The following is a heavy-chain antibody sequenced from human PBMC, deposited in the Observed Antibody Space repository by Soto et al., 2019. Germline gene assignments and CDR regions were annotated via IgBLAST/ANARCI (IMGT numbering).Heavy chain of an antibody. CDR1: GGSISSSSYY. Sequence: QLQLQESGPGLVKPSETLSLTCTVSGGSISSSSYYWGWIRQPPGKGLEWIGSIYYSGSTYYNPSLNSRVTISVDTSKKQFSLKLSSVTAADTAVYYCASYVVVVVAATDAFDIWGKGTMVTVSS. CDR3: ASYVVVVVAATDAFDI. CDR2: IYYSGST. V-gene: IGHV4-39*01. D-gene: IGHD2-15*01. J-gene: IGHJ3*02.